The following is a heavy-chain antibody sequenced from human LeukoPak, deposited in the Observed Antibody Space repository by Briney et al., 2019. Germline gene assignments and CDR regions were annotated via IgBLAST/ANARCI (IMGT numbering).Heavy chain of an antibody. Sequence: GGSLRLSCAASGFTFSSYAMSWVRQAPGKGPEWVSAISGSGGSTYYADSVKGRFTISRDNSKNTLYLQMNSLRAEDTAVYYCAKVGSGSYYKATYFDYWGQGTLVTVSS. CDR3: AKVGSGSYYKATYFDY. CDR2: ISGSGGST. CDR1: GFTFSSYA. V-gene: IGHV3-23*01. D-gene: IGHD3-10*01. J-gene: IGHJ4*02.